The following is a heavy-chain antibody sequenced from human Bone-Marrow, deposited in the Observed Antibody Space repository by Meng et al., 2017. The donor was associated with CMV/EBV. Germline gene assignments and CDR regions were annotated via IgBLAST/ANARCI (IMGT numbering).Heavy chain of an antibody. J-gene: IGHJ6*01. CDR1: GFTFSSYE. D-gene: IGHD1-26*01. CDR3: ARDQFAGDYYYYGMDV. Sequence: GESLKISCAASGFTFSSYEMNWVRQAPGKGLEWVSYISSSGSTIYYADSVKGRFTISRDNAKNSLYLQMNSLRAEDTAVYYCARDQFAGDYYYYGMDVWGQGTTVTVYS. V-gene: IGHV3-48*03. CDR2: ISSSGSTI.